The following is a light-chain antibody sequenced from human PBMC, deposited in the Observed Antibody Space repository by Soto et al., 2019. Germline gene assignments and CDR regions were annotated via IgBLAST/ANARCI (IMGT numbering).Light chain of an antibody. CDR2: DNT. CDR3: QSYDSRLSGSV. J-gene: IGLJ2*01. Sequence: QSALTQPPSVSGAPGQRVTISCTGSSSNIGAGFDVHWYQQLPGTAPKLLIYDNTNRPSGVPDRFSSSKSGTSASLAITGLQAEDEADYYCQSYDSRLSGSVFGGGTKLTVL. V-gene: IGLV1-40*01. CDR1: SSNIGAGFD.